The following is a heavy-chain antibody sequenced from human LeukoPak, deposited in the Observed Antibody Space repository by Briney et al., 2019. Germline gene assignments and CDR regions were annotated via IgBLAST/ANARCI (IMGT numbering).Heavy chain of an antibody. CDR2: ISGSGGST. CDR1: GFTFSNFA. J-gene: IGHJ4*02. CDR3: AKDDDDFWSGYYPFDY. Sequence: PGGSLRLSCAASGFTFSNFAMSWVRQAPGKGLEWVSAISGSGGSTYYAGSVRGRFSISRGNSKNTLFLQMNSLRAEDTAIYYCAKDDDDFWSGYYPFDYWGQGTLVTVPS. D-gene: IGHD3-3*01. V-gene: IGHV3-23*01.